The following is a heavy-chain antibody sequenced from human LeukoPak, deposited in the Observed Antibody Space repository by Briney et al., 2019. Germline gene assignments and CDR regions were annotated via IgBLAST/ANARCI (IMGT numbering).Heavy chain of an antibody. J-gene: IGHJ3*02. Sequence: ASVKVSCKASGGTFSSYAISWVRQAPGQGLEWMGRIIPILGIANYAQKFQGRVTITADKSTSTAYMELSSLRSEDTAVYYCAREANYYYDSSGYGPVHAFDIWGQGTMVTVPS. CDR2: IIPILGIA. CDR3: AREANYYYDSSGYGPVHAFDI. V-gene: IGHV1-69*04. CDR1: GGTFSSYA. D-gene: IGHD3-22*01.